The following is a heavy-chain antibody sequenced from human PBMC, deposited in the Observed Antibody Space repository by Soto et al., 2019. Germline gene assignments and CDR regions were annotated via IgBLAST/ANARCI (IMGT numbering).Heavy chain of an antibody. V-gene: IGHV4-31*03. J-gene: IGHJ3*02. CDR1: GGSISSGGYY. CDR3: ARDHDSSGYYYVGKDAFDI. Sequence: SETLSLTCTVSGGSISSGGYYWSWIRQHPGKGLEWIGYIYYSGSTYYNPSLKSRVTISVDTSKNQFSLKLSSVTAADTAVYSCARDHDSSGYYYVGKDAFDIWGQGTMVTVSS. CDR2: IYYSGST. D-gene: IGHD3-22*01.